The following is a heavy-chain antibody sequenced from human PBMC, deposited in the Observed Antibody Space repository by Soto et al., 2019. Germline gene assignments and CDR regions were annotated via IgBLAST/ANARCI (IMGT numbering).Heavy chain of an antibody. CDR2: ISWNSGSI. Sequence: EVQLVESGGGLVQPGRSLRLSCAASGFTFDDYAMHWVRQAPGKGLEWVSGISWNSGSIGYADSVKGRFTISRDNAKNSLYLQMNSLRAEDTALYYCAKELGVTYAFDIWGQGTMVTVSS. CDR3: AKELGVTYAFDI. J-gene: IGHJ3*02. D-gene: IGHD3-16*01. V-gene: IGHV3-9*01. CDR1: GFTFDDYA.